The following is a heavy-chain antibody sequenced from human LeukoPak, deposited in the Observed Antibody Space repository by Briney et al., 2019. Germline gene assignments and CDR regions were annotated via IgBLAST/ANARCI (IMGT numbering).Heavy chain of an antibody. V-gene: IGHV5-51*01. J-gene: IGHJ5*02. CDR3: AKYLRWLNSPDPPEDL. CDR1: GYSFTDNW. Sequence: GESLKISCKASGYSFTDNWVAWVRQMPGKGLEWMGIISPGGSATTYSPSFQGHVTISVDNSINTAYLQWSSLKASDTAIYYCAKYLRWLNSPDPPEDLWGQGTLVTVSS. CDR2: ISPGGSAT. D-gene: IGHD5-18*01.